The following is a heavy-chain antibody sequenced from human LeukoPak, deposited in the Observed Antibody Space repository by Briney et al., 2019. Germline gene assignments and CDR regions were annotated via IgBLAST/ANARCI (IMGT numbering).Heavy chain of an antibody. D-gene: IGHD2/OR15-2a*01. J-gene: IGHJ6*03. CDR3: VRNIPHYYYYYMDV. CDR1: VGFFRGYY. V-gene: IGHV4-34*01. CDR2: INHSGST. Sequence: SDTLSLTCAVYVGFFRGYYWIWIRQPPAKGLECIGEINHSGSTNYHPSLKSRVTISVDTSNNQFSLKLSSVTAADTAVYYCVRNIPHYYYYYMDVWGKGTTVTISS.